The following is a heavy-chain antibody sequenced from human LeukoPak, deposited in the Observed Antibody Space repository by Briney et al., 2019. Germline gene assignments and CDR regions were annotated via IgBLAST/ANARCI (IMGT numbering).Heavy chain of an antibody. CDR3: ARGQGQSSGYYPPDY. Sequence: SETLSLTCTVSGGSISSYYWSWIRQPPGKGLEWIGYIYYSGSTNYNPSLKSRVTISVDTSENQFSLKLSSVTAADTAVYYCARGQGQSSGYYPPDYWGQGTLVTVSS. CDR2: IYYSGST. CDR1: GGSISSYY. J-gene: IGHJ4*02. D-gene: IGHD3-22*01. V-gene: IGHV4-59*01.